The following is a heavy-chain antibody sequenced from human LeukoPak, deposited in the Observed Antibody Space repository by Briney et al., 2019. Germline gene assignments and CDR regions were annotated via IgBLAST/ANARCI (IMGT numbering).Heavy chain of an antibody. V-gene: IGHV3-30*03. CDR3: ARAPRTAANFDY. D-gene: IGHD6-13*01. Sequence: GGSLRLSCAASGFTFSSFGMHWVRQAPGKGLEWVAVISYDGNNKYYADSVKGRFSISRDNSKSTLYLQMNSLRTEDTAVYYCARAPRTAANFDYWGQGTLVTVSS. CDR1: GFTFSSFG. CDR2: ISYDGNNK. J-gene: IGHJ4*02.